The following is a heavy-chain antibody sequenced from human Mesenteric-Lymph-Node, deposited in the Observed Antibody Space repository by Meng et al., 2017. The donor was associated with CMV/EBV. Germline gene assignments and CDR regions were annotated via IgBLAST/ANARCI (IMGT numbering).Heavy chain of an antibody. CDR2: IIPFFGIA. V-gene: IGHV1-69*04. CDR1: GDTFSSYT. D-gene: IGHD5-24*01. Sequence: SVKVSCKASGDTFSSYTISWVRQAPGQGLEWMGRIIPFFGIANYAQKFQGRVTITADKSTSTADMELSSLRSEDTAVYYCTRDVRRDGYNLGYWGQGTLVTVSS. J-gene: IGHJ4*02. CDR3: TRDVRRDGYNLGY.